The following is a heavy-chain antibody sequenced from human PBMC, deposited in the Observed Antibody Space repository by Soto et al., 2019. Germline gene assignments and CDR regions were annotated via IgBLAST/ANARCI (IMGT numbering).Heavy chain of an antibody. Sequence: SETLSLTSTASGGSISSYYWSWIRQPPGKGQEWIGYIYYSGSTNYNPSLKSRVTISVNTSKNQFSLKLTSVTAADTAVYYCARGAYYDSSGYESLGSDYFDYWGEGTLVTVAS. V-gene: IGHV4-59*01. CDR2: IYYSGST. J-gene: IGHJ4*02. CDR1: GGSISSYY. D-gene: IGHD3-22*01. CDR3: ARGAYYDSSGYESLGSDYFDY.